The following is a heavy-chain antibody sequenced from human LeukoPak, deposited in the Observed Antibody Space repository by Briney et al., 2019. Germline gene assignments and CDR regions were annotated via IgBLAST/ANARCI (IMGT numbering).Heavy chain of an antibody. J-gene: IGHJ6*03. CDR1: GGSFSGYY. CDR2: INHSGST. CDR3: ARVGPYSSSWYYYYYYYMDV. Sequence: SETLSLTCAVYGGSFSGYYWSWIRQPPGKGLEWIGEINHSGSTNYNPSLKSRVTISVDTSKNQFSLKLSSVTAADTAVYYCARVGPYSSSWYYYYYYYMDVWGKGTTVTVS. D-gene: IGHD6-13*01. V-gene: IGHV4-34*01.